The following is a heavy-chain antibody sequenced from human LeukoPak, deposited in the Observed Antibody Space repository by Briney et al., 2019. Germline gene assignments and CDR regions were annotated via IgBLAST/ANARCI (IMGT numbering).Heavy chain of an antibody. V-gene: IGHV4-4*09. CDR2: IYTSGST. CDR3: AKGEYSRTSYYHYYMDV. D-gene: IGHD6-6*01. Sequence: PSETLSLTCSLSGGSITNYYWSWIRQPPGKGLEWIGYIYTSGSTNYNPSLKSRVTISVDTSKNQFSLKLSSVTAADTAVYFCAKGEYSRTSYYHYYMDVWGKGTTVTVSS. J-gene: IGHJ6*03. CDR1: GGSITNYY.